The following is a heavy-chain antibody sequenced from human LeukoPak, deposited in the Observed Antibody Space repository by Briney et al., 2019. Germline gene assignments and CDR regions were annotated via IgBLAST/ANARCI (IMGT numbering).Heavy chain of an antibody. V-gene: IGHV3-7*01. CDR3: ARDKTRGLGYSYSKSGNYFDY. Sequence: PSETLSLTCTVSGVSVSSSYYFWAWIRQPPGKGLEWVANIKQDGSEKYYVDSVKGRFTISRDNAKNSLYLQMNSLRAEDTAVYSCARDKTRGLGYSYSKSGNYFDYWGQGTLVTVSS. CDR1: GVSVSSSYY. D-gene: IGHD5-18*01. CDR2: IKQDGSEK. J-gene: IGHJ4*02.